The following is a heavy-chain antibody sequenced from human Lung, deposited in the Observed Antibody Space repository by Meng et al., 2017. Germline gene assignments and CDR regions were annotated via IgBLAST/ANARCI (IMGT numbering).Heavy chain of an antibody. D-gene: IGHD2-21*01. V-gene: IGHV1-2*06. CDR1: GYTFTAYY. CDR2: INPNSGGT. Sequence: QVQLVQSGADVKKPGASVKVSCKASGYTFTAYYIHWVRQAPGQGLEWMGRINPNSGGTNFVQKFQGRVIMTRDTSIGTAYMELSSLGFDDTAVYYCAKALGWGSSHDYWGQGVLVTVSS. CDR3: AKALGWGSSHDY. J-gene: IGHJ4*02.